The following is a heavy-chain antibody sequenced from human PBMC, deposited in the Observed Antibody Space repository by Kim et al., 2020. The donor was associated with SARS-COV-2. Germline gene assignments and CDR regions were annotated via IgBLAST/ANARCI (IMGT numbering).Heavy chain of an antibody. V-gene: IGHV3-21*01. D-gene: IGHD1-1*01. CDR1: GFTFSSYC. CDR3: ARDDGSTGTTFAFDS. CDR2: ISSSSNYI. Sequence: GGSLRLSCAASGFTFSSYCMNWVRQAPGKGLEWVSSISSSSNYIYYADSVKGRFTISRDNAKNSLYLQMNSLRAEDTAVYYCARDDGSTGTTFAFDSWGQGTMVTVSS. J-gene: IGHJ3*02.